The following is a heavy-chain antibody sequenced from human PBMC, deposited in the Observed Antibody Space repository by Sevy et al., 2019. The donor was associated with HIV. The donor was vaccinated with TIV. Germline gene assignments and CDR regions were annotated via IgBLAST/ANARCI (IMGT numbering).Heavy chain of an antibody. D-gene: IGHD3-3*01. V-gene: IGHV4-34*01. J-gene: IGHJ6*02. CDR1: GGSFSGYY. CDR2: INHSGST. Sequence: SETLSLTCAVYGGSFSGYYWSWIRQPPGKGLEWIGEINHSGSTNYNPSLKSRVTISVDTSKNQFSLKLSSVTAADTAVYYCARGGGPLNYDFWSGSLNYYYYGMDVWGQGTTVTVSS. CDR3: ARGGGPLNYDFWSGSLNYYYYGMDV.